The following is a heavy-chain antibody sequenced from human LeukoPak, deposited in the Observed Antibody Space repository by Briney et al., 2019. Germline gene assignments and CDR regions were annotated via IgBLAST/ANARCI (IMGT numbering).Heavy chain of an antibody. D-gene: IGHD4-17*01. Sequence: GASVKVSCKASGGTFSNYVISWVRQARGQGLDWMGSIIPIFGTANHAQKFQGRVTITADKSTSTVYLELSSLRSEDTAVYYCARERVYGDRSWFDHWGQGTLVTVSS. J-gene: IGHJ5*02. CDR1: GGTFSNYV. CDR2: IIPIFGTA. V-gene: IGHV1-69*06. CDR3: ARERVYGDRSWFDH.